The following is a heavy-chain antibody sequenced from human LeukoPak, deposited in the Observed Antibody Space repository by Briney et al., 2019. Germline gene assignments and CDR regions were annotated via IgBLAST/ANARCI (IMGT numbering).Heavy chain of an antibody. V-gene: IGHV3-11*04. D-gene: IGHD5-24*01. Sequence: PGGSLRLSCAASGFTVSSNYMSWIRQAPGKGLEWVSYISSSGSTISDADSVKGRFTISRDNSKNTLYLQMNSLRAEDTAVYYCAKDLRGWLQPNWFDPWGQGTLVTVSS. CDR2: ISSSGSTI. CDR3: AKDLRGWLQPNWFDP. J-gene: IGHJ5*02. CDR1: GFTVSSNY.